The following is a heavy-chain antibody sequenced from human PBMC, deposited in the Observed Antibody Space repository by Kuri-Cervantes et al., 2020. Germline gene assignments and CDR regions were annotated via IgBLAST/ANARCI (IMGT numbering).Heavy chain of an antibody. V-gene: IGHV3-7*01. CDR3: ARVNVNDALDI. Sequence: GESLKISCAASGFSFDDYGMHWVRQAPGQGLEWVANIKEDGGRNFYVDSVKGRFTISRDSAKSSLYLQMNSLRADDTAVYYCARVNVNDALDIWAQGTMVTVSS. CDR1: GFSFDDYG. J-gene: IGHJ3*02. D-gene: IGHD1-1*01. CDR2: IKEDGGRN.